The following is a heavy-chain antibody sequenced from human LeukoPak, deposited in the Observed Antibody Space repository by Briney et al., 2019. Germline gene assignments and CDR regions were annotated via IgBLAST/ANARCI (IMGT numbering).Heavy chain of an antibody. D-gene: IGHD3-10*01. CDR2: IYYSGST. Sequence: KPSETLSLTCTVAGGSVSSGSYYWSWIRQPPGNGLEWIGYIYYSGSTNYNPSLKSRVTISVDTSKNQFSLKLSFVTAADTAVYYCARTLRYGSGSYSSWFDPWGQGTLVTVSS. V-gene: IGHV4-61*01. J-gene: IGHJ5*02. CDR3: ARTLRYGSGSYSSWFDP. CDR1: GGSVSSGSYY.